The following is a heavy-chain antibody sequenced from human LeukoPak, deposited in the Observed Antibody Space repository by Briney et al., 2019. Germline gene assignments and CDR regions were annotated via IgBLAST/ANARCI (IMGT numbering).Heavy chain of an antibody. D-gene: IGHD4-11*01. CDR2: IYTSGST. V-gene: IGHV4-61*02. Sequence: SPSLSPTCTVSGPSVSSGSYDWGWLRQPAGKGLELIGRIYTSGSTNTNPSLKSRVTISVATSKSQFSLKLSAVSAADTAVYYCARGGDYCYYEGYWGQGTLVTVSS. CDR1: GPSVSSGSYD. J-gene: IGHJ4*02. CDR3: ARGGDYCYYEGY.